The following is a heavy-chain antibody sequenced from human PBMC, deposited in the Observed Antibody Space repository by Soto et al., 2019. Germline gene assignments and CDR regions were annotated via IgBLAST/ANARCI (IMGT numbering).Heavy chain of an antibody. D-gene: IGHD1-20*01. V-gene: IGHV4-34*01. CDR3: ARAPNIYNWISYSYYYYMDV. J-gene: IGHJ6*03. CDR2: INHSGST. CDR1: GGSFSGYY. Sequence: QVQLQQWGAGLLKPSETLSLTCAVYGGSFSGYYWSWIRQPPGKGLEWIWEINHSGSTNYNPSITSRVTISVDKSKNQFSLKMSSVTAADTAVYYCARAPNIYNWISYSYYYYMDVWGKGNTVTVSS.